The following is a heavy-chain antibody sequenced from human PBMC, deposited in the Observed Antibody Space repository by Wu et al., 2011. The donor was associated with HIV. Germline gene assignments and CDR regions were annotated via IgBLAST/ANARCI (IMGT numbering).Heavy chain of an antibody. D-gene: IGHD3-9*01. Sequence: QVQLVQSGAEVRKPGASVKVSCKASGYTFINSYIHWVRQAPGQGLEYMGWVNPNSGRTDYKQKFQGRVTMTRDTSIDTAFMELNSLRSDDTAVYYCARSDMASGGTVYWGQGSLNHRLL. CDR2: VNPNSGRT. J-gene: IGHJ4*02. V-gene: IGHV1-2*02. CDR1: GYTFINSY. CDR3: ARSDMASGGTVY.